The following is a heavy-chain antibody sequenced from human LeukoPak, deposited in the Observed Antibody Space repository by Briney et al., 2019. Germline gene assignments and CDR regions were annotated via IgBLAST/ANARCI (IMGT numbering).Heavy chain of an antibody. CDR1: GYTFTDYY. Sequence: ASVKVSCKASGYTFTDYYMHWVRQAPGQGLEWMGRIIPILGIANYAQKFQGRVTITADKSTSTAYMELSSLRSEDTAVYYCASALGTVTGYWGQGTLVTVSS. CDR3: ASALGTVTGY. D-gene: IGHD4-17*01. CDR2: IIPILGIA. V-gene: IGHV1-69*02. J-gene: IGHJ4*02.